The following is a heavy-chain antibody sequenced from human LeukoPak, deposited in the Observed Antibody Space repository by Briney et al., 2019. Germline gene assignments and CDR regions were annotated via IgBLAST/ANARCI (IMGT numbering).Heavy chain of an antibody. D-gene: IGHD2-2*01. CDR2: MSYDGSNK. CDR3: AKGPAAIES. Sequence: GGSLRLSCAASGFTFSSYGMHWVRQAPGKGLEWVAVMSYDGSNKYYADSVKGRFTISRDNSKNTLYLQMNSLRAEDTAVYYCAKGPAAIESWGQGTLVTVSS. V-gene: IGHV3-30*18. CDR1: GFTFSSYG. J-gene: IGHJ4*02.